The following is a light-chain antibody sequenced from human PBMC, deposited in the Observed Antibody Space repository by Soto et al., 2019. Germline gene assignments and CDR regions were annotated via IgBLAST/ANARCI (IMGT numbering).Light chain of an antibody. CDR2: EVS. CDR3: SSYTSSSTPYV. J-gene: IGLJ1*01. Sequence: QSALTQPASVSGSPGXSXTIYCTGTSSDVGGYNYVSWYQQHPGKAPKLMIYEVSNRPSGVSNRFSGSKSGNTASLTISGLQAEDEADYYCSSYTSSSTPYVFGTGTKLTVL. CDR1: SSDVGGYNY. V-gene: IGLV2-14*01.